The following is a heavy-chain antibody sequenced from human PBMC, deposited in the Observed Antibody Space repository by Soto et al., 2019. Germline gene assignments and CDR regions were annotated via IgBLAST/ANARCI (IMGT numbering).Heavy chain of an antibody. CDR1: GFTFSSYG. Sequence: SLSCAASGFTFSSYGMHWVRQAPGKGLEWVAVISYDGSNKYYADSVKGRFTISRDNSKNTLYLQMNSLRAEDTAVYYCAKDVMSQPHAFDIWGQGTMVTVSS. J-gene: IGHJ3*02. CDR3: AKDVMSQPHAFDI. CDR2: ISYDGSNK. V-gene: IGHV3-30*18.